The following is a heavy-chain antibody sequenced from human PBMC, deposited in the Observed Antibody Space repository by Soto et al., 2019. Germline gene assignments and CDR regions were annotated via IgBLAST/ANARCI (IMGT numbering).Heavy chain of an antibody. Sequence: PSETLSLTCTISGGSISGYYWTWIRQSPGKGLEYIGYVYNGNTNYNPSLNSRVTISVDTSKNQFSLKLSSVTAADTAVYYCARHPPGSGVPDFDYWGQGTLVTVSS. V-gene: IGHV4-59*08. CDR3: ARHPPGSGVPDFDY. D-gene: IGHD3-10*01. J-gene: IGHJ4*02. CDR1: GGSISGYY. CDR2: VYNGNT.